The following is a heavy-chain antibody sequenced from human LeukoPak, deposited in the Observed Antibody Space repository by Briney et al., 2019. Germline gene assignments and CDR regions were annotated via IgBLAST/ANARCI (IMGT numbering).Heavy chain of an antibody. CDR2: ISWNSGSI. Sequence: GGSLRLSCAASGFTFDDYAMHWDRQAAGKGLEWVSGISWNSGSIGYADSVKGRFTISRDNAKNSLYLQMNSLRAEDTALYYCAKDSGSPVPVGAFDIWGQGTMVTVSS. D-gene: IGHD1-26*01. V-gene: IGHV3-9*01. J-gene: IGHJ3*02. CDR1: GFTFDDYA. CDR3: AKDSGSPVPVGAFDI.